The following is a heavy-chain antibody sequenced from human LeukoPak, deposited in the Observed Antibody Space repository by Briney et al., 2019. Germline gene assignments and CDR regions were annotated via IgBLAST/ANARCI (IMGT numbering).Heavy chain of an antibody. Sequence: GGSLRLSCAASGFAFGSHWMHWVRQAPGKGLVWVARIESDASNTRYADSVKGRFTISRENANKTLYLQMNSLRPEDTAVYYCTKDGSGSRIPFDYWGQGTLVTVSS. CDR3: TKDGSGSRIPFDY. CDR2: IESDASNT. V-gene: IGHV3-74*01. CDR1: GFAFGSHW. J-gene: IGHJ4*02. D-gene: IGHD1-26*01.